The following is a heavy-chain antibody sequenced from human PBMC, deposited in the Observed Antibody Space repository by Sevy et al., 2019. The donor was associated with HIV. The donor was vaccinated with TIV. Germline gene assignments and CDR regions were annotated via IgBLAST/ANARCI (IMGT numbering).Heavy chain of an antibody. J-gene: IGHJ4*02. CDR3: AREDVVYGSGSYLDY. V-gene: IGHV1-69*13. D-gene: IGHD3-10*01. CDR2: IIPIFGTV. Sequence: ASVKVSCKASGGTFSSYAISWVRQAPGQGLEWMGGIIPIFGTVNYAQTFQGRVTITADESTSTAYMELSSLRSEDTAVYYCAREDVVYGSGSYLDYWGQGTLVTVSS. CDR1: GGTFSSYA.